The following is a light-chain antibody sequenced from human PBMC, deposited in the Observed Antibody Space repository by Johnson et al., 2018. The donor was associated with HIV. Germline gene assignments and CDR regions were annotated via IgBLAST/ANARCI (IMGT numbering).Light chain of an antibody. Sequence: QAVLTQPPSVSAAPGQKVTISCSGSSSNIGNNYVSWYQQLPGTAPKLLIYDNNKRTSGIPARFSGSKSATSATLDITGLQTGDEADYYCGTWDGSLSVYVFGAWTEVTVL. CDR1: SSNIGNNY. CDR2: DNN. J-gene: IGLJ1*01. V-gene: IGLV1-51*01. CDR3: GTWDGSLSVYV.